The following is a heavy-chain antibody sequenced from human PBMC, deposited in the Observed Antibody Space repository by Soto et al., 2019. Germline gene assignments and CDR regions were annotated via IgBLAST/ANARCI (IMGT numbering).Heavy chain of an antibody. CDR1: GFTFSSYG. Sequence: QVQLVEYGGGVVQPGRSLRLSCAASGFTFSSYGMHWVRQAPGKGLEWVAVISYDGSNKYYADSVKGRFTISRDNSKNTLYLQMNSLRAEDTAVYYCAKAYYDSGIDYWGQGTLVTVSS. CDR3: AKAYYDSGIDY. V-gene: IGHV3-30*18. J-gene: IGHJ4*02. D-gene: IGHD3-22*01. CDR2: ISYDGSNK.